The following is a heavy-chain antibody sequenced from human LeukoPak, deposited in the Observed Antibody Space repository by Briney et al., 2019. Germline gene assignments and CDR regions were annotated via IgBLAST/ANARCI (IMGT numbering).Heavy chain of an antibody. CDR2: MNPNSGNT. CDR3: AREEYSSSPLDY. D-gene: IGHD6-13*01. Sequence: ASVKVSCKASGNTFTGYYMHWVRQAPGQGLEWMGWMNPNSGNTGYAQKFQGRVTITRNTSISTAYMELSSLRSEDTAVYYCAREEYSSSPLDYWGQGTLVTVSS. CDR1: GNTFTGYY. V-gene: IGHV1-8*03. J-gene: IGHJ4*02.